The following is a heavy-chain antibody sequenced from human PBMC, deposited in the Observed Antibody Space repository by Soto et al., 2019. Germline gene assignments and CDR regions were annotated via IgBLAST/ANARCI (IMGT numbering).Heavy chain of an antibody. CDR2: IIPILGIA. J-gene: IGHJ3*02. CDR3: ARGREQWLAYDAFDI. D-gene: IGHD6-19*01. Sequence: SVKVSCKASGGTFSSYTISWVRQAPGQGLEWMGRIIPILGIANYAQKFQGRVTITADKSTSTAYMELSSLRSEDTAVYYCARGREQWLAYDAFDIWGQGTMVTVSS. CDR1: GGTFSSYT. V-gene: IGHV1-69*02.